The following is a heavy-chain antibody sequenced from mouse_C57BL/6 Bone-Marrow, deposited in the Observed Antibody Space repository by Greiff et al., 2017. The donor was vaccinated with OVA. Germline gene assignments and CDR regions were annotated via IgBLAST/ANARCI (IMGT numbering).Heavy chain of an antibody. V-gene: IGHV1-69*01. CDR2: IDPSDSYT. Sequence: QVQLKQPGAELVMPGASVKLSCKASGYTFTSYWMHWVKQRPGQGLEWIGEIDPSDSYTNYNQKFKGKSTLTVDRSSSTAYMQLSSLTSEDSAVYYCARGNSYYFDYWGQGTTLTVSS. J-gene: IGHJ2*01. CDR1: GYTFTSYW. CDR3: ARGNSYYFDY. D-gene: IGHD2-1*01.